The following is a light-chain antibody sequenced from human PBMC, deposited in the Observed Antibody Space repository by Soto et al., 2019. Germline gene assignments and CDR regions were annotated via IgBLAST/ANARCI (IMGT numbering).Light chain of an antibody. CDR3: QQYNGYSRT. CDR2: DAS. CDR1: QSISDS. Sequence: DIQMTQSPSTLSASVGDRVTITCRASQSISDSLAWYQQKPGKAPDLLISDASSLERGVPSRFSGSGSGTEFTLTISSMRPDDFATYYCQQYNGYSRTFGRGTKVEIK. J-gene: IGKJ1*01. V-gene: IGKV1-5*01.